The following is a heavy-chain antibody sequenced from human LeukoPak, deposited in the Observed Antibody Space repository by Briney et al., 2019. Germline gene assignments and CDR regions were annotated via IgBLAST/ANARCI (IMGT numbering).Heavy chain of an antibody. Sequence: PGGSLRLSCTTSGFTFSNYAMSWVRQASGKGLEWVSSISGSAITTYYADSVKGRFAISRDNSKNTLYLQMTSLRAEDTAVYYCAKDQRFGDLDDYRGQGTLVTVSS. D-gene: IGHD3-10*01. J-gene: IGHJ4*02. CDR3: AKDQRFGDLDDY. V-gene: IGHV3-23*01. CDR1: GFTFSNYA. CDR2: ISGSAITT.